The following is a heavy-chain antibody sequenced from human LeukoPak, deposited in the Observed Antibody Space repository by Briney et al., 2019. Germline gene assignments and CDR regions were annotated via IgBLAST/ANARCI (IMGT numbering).Heavy chain of an antibody. D-gene: IGHD1-26*01. J-gene: IGHJ4*02. Sequence: SETLSLTCTVSGYSISSGYYWGWIRQPPGKGLEWIGSIYHSGSTYYNPSLKSRVTISVDTSKNQFSLKLSSVTAADTAVYYCARDALRWELLSWGQGTLVTVSS. CDR3: ARDALRWELLS. CDR1: GYSISSGYY. CDR2: IYHSGST. V-gene: IGHV4-38-2*02.